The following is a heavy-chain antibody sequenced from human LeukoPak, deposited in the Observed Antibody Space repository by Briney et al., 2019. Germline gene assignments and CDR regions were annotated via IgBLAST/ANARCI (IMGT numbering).Heavy chain of an antibody. CDR3: ARDLGGWDIVVVVAAADAFDI. Sequence: ASVKVSCKASGYTFTSYGISWVRQAPGQGLEWMGWISAYNGNTNYAQTLQGRVTMTTDTSTSTAYMELRSLRSEDTAVYYCARDLGGWDIVVVVAAADAFDIWGQGTMVTVSS. CDR1: GYTFTSYG. V-gene: IGHV1-18*01. J-gene: IGHJ3*02. CDR2: ISAYNGNT. D-gene: IGHD2-15*01.